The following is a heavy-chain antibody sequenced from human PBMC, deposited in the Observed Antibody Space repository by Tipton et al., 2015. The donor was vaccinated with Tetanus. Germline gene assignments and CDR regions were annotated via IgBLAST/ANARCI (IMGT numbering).Heavy chain of an antibody. Sequence: TLSLTCTVSGGSISSYYWSWIRQPPGKGLEWIGYIYYSGSTNYNPSLKSRLTMSLDTSKNQFSLKLNSVTAADTAVYYCARGVWFGPGPRYYFDYWGQGTLVTVSS. V-gene: IGHV4-59*12. D-gene: IGHD3-10*01. CDR3: ARGVWFGPGPRYYFDY. CDR1: GGSISSYY. J-gene: IGHJ4*02. CDR2: IYYSGST.